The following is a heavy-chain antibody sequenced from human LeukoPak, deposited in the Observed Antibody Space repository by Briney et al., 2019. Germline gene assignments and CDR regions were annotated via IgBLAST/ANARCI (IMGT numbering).Heavy chain of an antibody. V-gene: IGHV1-46*01. D-gene: IGHD1-20*01. J-gene: IGHJ3*02. CDR3: ARGEGITGTTTTDDAFDI. CDR2: INPSGGST. CDR1: GYTFTSYY. Sequence: ASVKVSCKASGYTFTSYYMHWVRQAPGQGLEWMGIINPSGGSTGYAQKFQGRVTMTRDTSTSTVYMELSSLRSEDTAVYYCARGEGITGTTTTDDAFDIWGQGTMVTVSS.